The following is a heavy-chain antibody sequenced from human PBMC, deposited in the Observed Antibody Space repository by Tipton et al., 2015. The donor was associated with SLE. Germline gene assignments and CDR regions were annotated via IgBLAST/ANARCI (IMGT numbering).Heavy chain of an antibody. Sequence: TLSLTCTVSGGSISSDDYYWTWIRQHPGKGLEWIGHMSYGGSTYYNPSLASRITSSVDTSKNQFSLEMSYMTAADTAVYYCARGRYCSGGSCYGLDYWGQGIPVTVSS. CDR2: MSYGGST. V-gene: IGHV4-31*03. D-gene: IGHD2-15*01. CDR1: GGSISSDDYY. J-gene: IGHJ4*02. CDR3: ARGRYCSGGSCYGLDY.